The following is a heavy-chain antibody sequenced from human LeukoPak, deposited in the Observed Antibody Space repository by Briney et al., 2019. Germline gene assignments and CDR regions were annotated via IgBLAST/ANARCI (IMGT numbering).Heavy chain of an antibody. CDR3: AREWVAYCGGDCYSTYSDY. Sequence: ASVKVSCKASGYTFTSYGISWVRQAPGQGLEWMGWISAYNGNTNYAQKLQGRVTMTTDTSTSTAYMELRSLRSDDTAVYYCAREWVAYCGGDCYSTYSDYWGQGTLVTVSS. CDR1: GYTFTSYG. CDR2: ISAYNGNT. J-gene: IGHJ4*02. V-gene: IGHV1-18*01. D-gene: IGHD2-21*02.